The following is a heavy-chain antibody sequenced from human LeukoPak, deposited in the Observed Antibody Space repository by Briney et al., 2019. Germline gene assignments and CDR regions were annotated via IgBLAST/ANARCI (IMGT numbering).Heavy chain of an antibody. Sequence: ASVKVSCKASGYTFTSYAMNWVRRAPGQGLEWMGWINTNTGNPTYAQGFTGRFVFSLDTSVSTAYLQISSLKAEDTAVYYCAREGGLYSSSSSWGLFDYWGQGTLVTVSS. CDR3: AREGGLYSSSSSWGLFDY. CDR2: INTNTGNP. CDR1: GYTFTSYA. D-gene: IGHD6-6*01. J-gene: IGHJ4*02. V-gene: IGHV7-4-1*02.